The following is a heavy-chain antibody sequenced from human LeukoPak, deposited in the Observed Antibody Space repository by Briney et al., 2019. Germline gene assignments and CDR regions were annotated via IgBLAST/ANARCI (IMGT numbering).Heavy chain of an antibody. D-gene: IGHD1-14*01. CDR2: IYYSGST. Sequence: PSQTLSLTCTVSGGSISSGGYYWSWIRQHPGKGLEWIGYIYYSGSTYYNPSLKSRVTISVDTSKNQFSLKLSSVTAADTAVYYCAARYDYRTTFDYWGQGTLVTVSS. CDR3: AARYDYRTTFDY. CDR1: GGSISSGGYY. J-gene: IGHJ4*02. V-gene: IGHV4-31*03.